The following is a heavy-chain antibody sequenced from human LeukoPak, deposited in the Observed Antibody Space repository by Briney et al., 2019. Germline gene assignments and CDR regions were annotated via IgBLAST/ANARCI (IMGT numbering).Heavy chain of an antibody. D-gene: IGHD2-2*01. Sequence: GGSLRLSCAASGFTFSSYGMHWVRQAPGKGLEWVAFIRYDGSNKYYADSVKGRFTISRDNSKNTLYLQMNSLRVEDTAVYYCAKVPSVSSSSTSCCIDYWGQGTLVTVSS. CDR3: AKVPSVSSSSTSCCIDY. J-gene: IGHJ4*02. CDR2: IRYDGSNK. V-gene: IGHV3-30*02. CDR1: GFTFSSYG.